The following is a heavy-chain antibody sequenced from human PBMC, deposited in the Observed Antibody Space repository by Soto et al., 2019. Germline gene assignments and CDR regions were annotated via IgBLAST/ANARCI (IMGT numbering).Heavy chain of an antibody. D-gene: IGHD3-10*02. CDR2: INPKFGDT. CDR1: GYTFTAYH. Sequence: QVRVVQSGAEVKEPGDSVRVSCEASGYTFTAYHIHWVRQAPGQGLEWMGWINPKFGDTGYAQDFQGRVSMTSDMSISTVYMELSRLTSDDTAIYYCARNMDYYYGRGSGNGHGVWGQGTTVTVFS. V-gene: IGHV1-2*02. CDR3: ARNMDYYYGRGSGNGHGV. J-gene: IGHJ6*02.